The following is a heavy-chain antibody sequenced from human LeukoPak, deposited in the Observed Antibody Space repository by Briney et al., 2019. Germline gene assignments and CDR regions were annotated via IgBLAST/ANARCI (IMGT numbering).Heavy chain of an antibody. CDR2: ISSSGVYI. J-gene: IGHJ4*02. Sequence: GGSLRLSCAVSGFTFNMYTMNWVRQAPGKGLEWVSSISSSGVYIYYADSLKGRFTISRDNAKNSLYLQMNSLRADDTAVYYCARDRRLQLWSPAGFDYWGQGTLVTASS. CDR3: ARDRRLQLWSPAGFDY. V-gene: IGHV3-21*01. CDR1: GFTFNMYT. D-gene: IGHD5-18*01.